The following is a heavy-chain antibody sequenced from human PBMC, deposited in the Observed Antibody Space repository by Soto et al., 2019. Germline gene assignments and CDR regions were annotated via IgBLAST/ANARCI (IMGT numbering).Heavy chain of an antibody. CDR2: MNPNSGNT. J-gene: IGHJ6*03. V-gene: IGHV1-8*01. D-gene: IGHD3-3*01. CDR3: ARNPKDFWSGYYIYYYMDA. CDR1: GYTFTSYD. Sequence: ASVKVSCKASGYTFTSYDINWVRQATGQGLEWMGWMNPNSGNTGYAQKFQGRVTMTRNTSISTAYMELSSLRSEDTAVYYCARNPKDFWSGYYIYYYMDAWGKGTTVTVSS.